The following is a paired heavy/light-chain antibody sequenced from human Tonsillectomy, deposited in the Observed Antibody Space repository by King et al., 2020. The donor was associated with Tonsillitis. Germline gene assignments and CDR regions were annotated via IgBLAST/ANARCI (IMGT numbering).Heavy chain of an antibody. D-gene: IGHD4-4*01. CDR1: GFTFSSYG. CDR2: ISSDGSNK. J-gene: IGHJ4*02. CDR3: AKDPLTTVNEHYFDY. V-gene: IGHV3-30*18. Sequence: QVQLVESGGGVVQPGRSLRLSCAASGFTFSSYGMHWVRQAPGKGLEWVALISSDGSNKYYADSVKGRFTISRDNSKNTLYLQMNSMRPEDTAIYYCAKDPLTTVNEHYFDYWGQGTLVTVSS.
Light chain of an antibody. CDR2: AAS. V-gene: IGKV1-16*02. CDR1: QGIGNY. Sequence: DIQMTQSPSSLSASVGDRVTITCRASQGIGNYLAWFQQKPGKAPKSLIYAASSLQSGVPSKFSGSGSGTDFTLTISSLQPEDFATYYCQQYNSYPLTFGGGTKVEIK. CDR3: QQYNSYPLT. J-gene: IGKJ4*01.